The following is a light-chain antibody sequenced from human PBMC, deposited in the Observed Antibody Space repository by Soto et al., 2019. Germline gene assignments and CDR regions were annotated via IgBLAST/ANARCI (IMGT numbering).Light chain of an antibody. CDR3: QQYGSTPLT. CDR1: QSFNNNN. CDR2: GAS. Sequence: EIVLTQYPGTLSLSPGERATLSCRASQSFNNNNLAWYQKKPGQAPRLYIYGASTRATGIPDRFSGSGSGTDFTLTISRLEPEDFAVYYCQQYGSTPLTFGGGTKVEIK. J-gene: IGKJ4*01. V-gene: IGKV3-20*01.